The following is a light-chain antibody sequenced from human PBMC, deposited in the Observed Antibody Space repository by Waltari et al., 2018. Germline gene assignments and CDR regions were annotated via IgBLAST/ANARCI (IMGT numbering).Light chain of an antibody. CDR3: SSYTSSSTQV. Sequence: QSALTQPASVSGSPGPSITLPCTGTRSDVGGSHYVSWYQQHPGKAPKLMIYEVSNRPSGVSNRFSGSKSGNTASLTISGLQAEDEADYYCSSYTSSSTQVFGTGTKVTVL. CDR2: EVS. V-gene: IGLV2-14*01. CDR1: RSDVGGSHY. J-gene: IGLJ1*01.